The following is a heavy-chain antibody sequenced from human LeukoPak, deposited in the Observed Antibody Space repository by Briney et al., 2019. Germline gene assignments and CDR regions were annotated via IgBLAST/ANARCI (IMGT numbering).Heavy chain of an antibody. V-gene: IGHV3-7*01. CDR2: IKQDGGEK. Sequence: PGGSLRLSCAASGFTFTSYWVSWVRQAPGKGLEWVANIKQDGGEKYYVDSVKGRFTVSRDNAKNSLYLQMNSLRAEDTAVYYCARGDQVSRIVVVIPNFDYWGQGTLVTVSS. CDR3: ARGDQVSRIVVVIPNFDY. CDR1: GFTFTSYW. J-gene: IGHJ4*02. D-gene: IGHD3-22*01.